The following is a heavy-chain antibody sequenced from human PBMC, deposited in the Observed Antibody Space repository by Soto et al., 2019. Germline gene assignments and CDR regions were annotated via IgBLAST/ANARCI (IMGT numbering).Heavy chain of an antibody. CDR2: ISGSGGST. CDR3: AKDLDYSNSLRYFDY. Sequence: GGSLRLSCAASGFTFSSYAMSWVRQAPGKGLEWVSAISGSGGSTYYADSGKGRFTISRDNSKNTLYLQMNSLRAEDTAVYYCAKDLDYSNSLRYFDYWGQGTLVTVSS. V-gene: IGHV3-23*01. CDR1: GFTFSSYA. J-gene: IGHJ4*02. D-gene: IGHD4-4*01.